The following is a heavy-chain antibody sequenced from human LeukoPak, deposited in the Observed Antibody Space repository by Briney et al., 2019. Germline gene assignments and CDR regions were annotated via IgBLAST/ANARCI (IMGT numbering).Heavy chain of an antibody. CDR2: IYTSGST. D-gene: IGHD2-2*01. CDR1: GGSISSYY. V-gene: IGHV4-4*09. Sequence: SETLSLTCTVSGGSISSYYWSWIRQPPGKGLEWIGYIYTSGSTNYNPSLKSRVTISVDTSKNQFSLKLSSVTAADTAVYYCARQRINVPAATTLGDYWFDPWGQGTLVTVSS. J-gene: IGHJ5*02. CDR3: ARQRINVPAATTLGDYWFDP.